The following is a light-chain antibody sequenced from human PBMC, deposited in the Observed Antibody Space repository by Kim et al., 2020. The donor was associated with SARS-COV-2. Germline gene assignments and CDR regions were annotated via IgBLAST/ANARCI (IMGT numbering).Light chain of an antibody. J-gene: IGKJ4*01. CDR3: QQYLSYPFT. V-gene: IGKV1-5*03. Sequence: ASVGDRVTITGRASQIISDSLAWFQQKPGKAPEVFIYKASSLESGVPSRFSGSGSGTEFTFTISSLQTDDFATYYCQQYLSYPFTFGGGTKVDIK. CDR2: KAS. CDR1: QIISDS.